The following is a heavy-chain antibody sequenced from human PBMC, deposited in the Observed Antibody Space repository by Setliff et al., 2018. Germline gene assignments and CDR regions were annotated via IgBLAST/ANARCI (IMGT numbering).Heavy chain of an antibody. V-gene: IGHV1-18*01. CDR3: ARDRKSSPEHYYFDY. J-gene: IGHJ4*02. CDR1: DYILTSYG. CDR2: ISTYNGHT. Sequence: ASVKVSCKTSDYILTSYGLSWVRQAPGQGLDWMGWISTYNGHTNYAQKFQGRVTMTTDTSTRTASMELGSLTSDDTAVYYCARDRKSSPEHYYFDYWGQGTLVTVSS.